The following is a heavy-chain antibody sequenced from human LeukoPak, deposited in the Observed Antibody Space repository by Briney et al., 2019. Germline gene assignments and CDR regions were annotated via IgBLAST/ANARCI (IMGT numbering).Heavy chain of an antibody. V-gene: IGHV4-39*01. J-gene: IGHJ6*03. CDR3: ARRNRKYSSGWSRGYYYYMDV. Sequence: PSETLSLTCTVSGGSISSSSYYWGWIRQPPGKGLEWIGSIYYSGSTYYNPSLKSRVTISVDTSKNQFSLKLSSVTAADTAVYYCARRNRKYSSGWSRGYYYYMDVWGKGTTVTVSS. CDR2: IYYSGST. D-gene: IGHD6-19*01. CDR1: GGSISSSSYY.